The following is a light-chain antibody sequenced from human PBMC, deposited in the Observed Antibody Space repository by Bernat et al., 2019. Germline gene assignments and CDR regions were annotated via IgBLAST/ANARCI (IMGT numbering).Light chain of an antibody. J-gene: IGLJ1*01. CDR1: NIGTKS. CDR2: SDS. Sequence: SYVLTQPPSVSVAPGKTARITCGGNNIGTKSVHWYQQKPGQAPVLVIYSDSGRPSGIPERFSGSNSGNTDTLTISRVEAGDEADYYCQVWDSSSDHYVFGTGTKVTVL. CDR3: QVWDSSSDHYV. V-gene: IGLV3-21*04.